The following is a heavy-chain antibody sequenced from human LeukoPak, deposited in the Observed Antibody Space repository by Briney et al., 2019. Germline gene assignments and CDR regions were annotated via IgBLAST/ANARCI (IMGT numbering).Heavy chain of an antibody. CDR1: GFTFSSYA. CDR2: ISGSGGST. CDR3: TRADTVMLTGGY. J-gene: IGHJ4*02. V-gene: IGHV3-23*01. D-gene: IGHD3-16*01. Sequence: GGSLRLSCAASGFTFSSYAMSWVRLAPGKGLEWVSAISGSGGSTYYADSVKGRFTISRDNSKSTLYLQMNSLRAEDTAVYYCTRADTVMLTGGYWGQGTLVTVSS.